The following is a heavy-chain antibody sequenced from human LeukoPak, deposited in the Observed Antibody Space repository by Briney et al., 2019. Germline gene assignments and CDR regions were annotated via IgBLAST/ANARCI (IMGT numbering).Heavy chain of an antibody. D-gene: IGHD3-10*01. CDR3: ASLGYGSGSYYSDY. CDR2: ISYDGSNK. J-gene: IGHJ4*02. V-gene: IGHV3-30*19. Sequence: GGSLRLSCAASGFTFSSYGMHWVRQAPGKGLEWVAVISYDGSNKYYADSVKGRFTISRDNSKNTLYMQMNSLRAEDTAVYYCASLGYGSGSYYSDYWGQGTLVTVSS. CDR1: GFTFSSYG.